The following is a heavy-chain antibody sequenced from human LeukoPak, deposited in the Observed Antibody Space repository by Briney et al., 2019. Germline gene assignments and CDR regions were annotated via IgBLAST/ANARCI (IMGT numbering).Heavy chain of an antibody. D-gene: IGHD6-13*01. CDR1: GFTFSSYA. J-gene: IGHJ4*02. Sequence: PGGSLRLFCAASGFTFSSYAMSWVRQAPGKGLEWVSAISGSGGSTYYADSVKGRFTISRDNSKNTLYLQMNILRAEDTAVYYCAKRVAAPGPTFDYWGQGTLVTVSS. V-gene: IGHV3-23*01. CDR3: AKRVAAPGPTFDY. CDR2: ISGSGGST.